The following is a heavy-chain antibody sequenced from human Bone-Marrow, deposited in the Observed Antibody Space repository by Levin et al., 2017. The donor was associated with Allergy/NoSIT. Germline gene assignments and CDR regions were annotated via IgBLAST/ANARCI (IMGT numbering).Heavy chain of an antibody. V-gene: IGHV3-9*01. CDR2: ISWNSGSI. D-gene: IGHD5-18*01. CDR1: EFDFPDYA. Sequence: GGSLRLSCAASEFDFPDYAMHWVRHPPGKGLEWVSGISWNSGSIGYADSVRGRFIISRDNVKNYLYLQMNSVGADDTALYYCARDMDTSLADAFDLWGQGTMVTVSS. J-gene: IGHJ3*01. CDR3: ARDMDTSLADAFDL.